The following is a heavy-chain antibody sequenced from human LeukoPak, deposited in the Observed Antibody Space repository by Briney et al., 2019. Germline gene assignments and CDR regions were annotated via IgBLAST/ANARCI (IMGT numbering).Heavy chain of an antibody. CDR3: ARLASGSYGPLTPFDY. CDR1: DGSISSYY. D-gene: IGHD1-26*01. Sequence: SETLSLTCTVSDGSISSYYWSWIRQPPGKGLEWIGDIYYSGSTNYNPSLKSRVTISVDTSKNQFSLRLSSVTAADTAVYYSARLASGSYGPLTPFDYWGQGTLVTVSS. J-gene: IGHJ4*02. CDR2: IYYSGST. V-gene: IGHV4-59*08.